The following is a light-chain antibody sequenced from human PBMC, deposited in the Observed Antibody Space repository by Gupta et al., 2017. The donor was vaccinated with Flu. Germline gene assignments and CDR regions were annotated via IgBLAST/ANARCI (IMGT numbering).Light chain of an antibody. V-gene: IGKV1-9*01. Sequence: DTQLIQSPSFLSASVGDRVTITCRASQDISSYLAWYQQRPGKAPRLLIYSVSTWQSGVPSRFSGSGFATEFTLTISIRHPEDFANYYCQHDNSSPSTFGQGTKVEI. CDR3: QHDNSSPST. CDR1: QDISSY. J-gene: IGKJ2*02. CDR2: SVS.